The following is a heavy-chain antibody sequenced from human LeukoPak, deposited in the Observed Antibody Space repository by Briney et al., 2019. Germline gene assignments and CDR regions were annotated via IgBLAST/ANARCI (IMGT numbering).Heavy chain of an antibody. Sequence: GGSLRLSCAASGFTFSTSGLGWVRQAPGKGLEWVSYITSGFVTYYIEAVKGRFTISRDNDKNSLYLKMNSLREEDTAVYYCARGYCSSTSCQVARHFEYWGQGTLVTVSS. CDR2: ITSGFVT. V-gene: IGHV3-48*02. CDR3: ARGYCSSTSCQVARHFEY. D-gene: IGHD2-2*01. J-gene: IGHJ4*02. CDR1: GFTFSTSG.